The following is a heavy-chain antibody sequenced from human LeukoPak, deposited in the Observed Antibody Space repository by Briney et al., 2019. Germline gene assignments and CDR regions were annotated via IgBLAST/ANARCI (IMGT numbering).Heavy chain of an antibody. CDR1: GFTFSSYA. Sequence: GGSLRLSCAASGFTFSSYAMSWVRQAPGKGLEWVSAISGSGGSTYYADSVKGRFTISRDNSKNTLYLQMNSLGAEDTAVYYCARKGLLYYYDSSGYIDYWGQGTLVTVSS. CDR3: ARKGLLYYYDSSGYIDY. V-gene: IGHV3-23*01. D-gene: IGHD3-22*01. CDR2: ISGSGGST. J-gene: IGHJ4*02.